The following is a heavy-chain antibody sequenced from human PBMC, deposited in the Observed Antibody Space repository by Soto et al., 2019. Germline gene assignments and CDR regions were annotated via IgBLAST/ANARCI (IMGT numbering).Heavy chain of an antibody. J-gene: IGHJ6*02. CDR3: AKDMSQNYYGMDV. CDR2: ISYDGSNK. D-gene: IGHD3-10*02. CDR1: GFTFSSYA. V-gene: IGHV3-30-3*01. Sequence: QVQLVESGGGVVQPGRSLRLSCAASGFTFSSYAMHWVRQAPGKGLEWVAVISYDGSNKYYADSVKGRFTISRDNSKNTLYLQMNSLRAEDTAVYYCAKDMSQNYYGMDVWGQGTTVTVSS.